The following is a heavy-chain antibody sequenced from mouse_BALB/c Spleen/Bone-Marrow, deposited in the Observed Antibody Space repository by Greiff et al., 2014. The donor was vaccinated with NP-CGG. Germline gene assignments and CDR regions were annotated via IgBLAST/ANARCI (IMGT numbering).Heavy chain of an antibody. Sequence: QVQLKESGPELVKPGASVRISCKASGYTFTSYYIHWVKQRPGQGLEWIGWIYPGNVNTKYNEKFKGKATLTADKSSSTAYMQLSSLTSEDSAVYFCARPPGSSPAWFAYWGQGTLVTVSA. CDR2: IYPGNVNT. CDR3: ARPPGSSPAWFAY. CDR1: GYTFTSYY. D-gene: IGHD1-1*01. J-gene: IGHJ3*01. V-gene: IGHV1S56*01.